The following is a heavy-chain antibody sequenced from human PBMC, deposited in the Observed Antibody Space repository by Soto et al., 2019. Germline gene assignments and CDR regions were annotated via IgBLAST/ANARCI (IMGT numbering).Heavy chain of an antibody. V-gene: IGHV3-23*01. CDR1: EFTFSSYA. D-gene: IGHD3-10*01. CDR2: ISGSGGST. J-gene: IGHJ6*02. CDR3: AKGYYYGSGSPMLYYYGMDV. Sequence: QPGGSVRLSCAASEFTFSSYAMSWVRQAPGKGLERASAISGSGGSTYYADSVKGRFTISRDNSKNTLYLQMNSLRAEDTAVYYCAKGYYYGSGSPMLYYYGMDVWGQGTTVTVSS.